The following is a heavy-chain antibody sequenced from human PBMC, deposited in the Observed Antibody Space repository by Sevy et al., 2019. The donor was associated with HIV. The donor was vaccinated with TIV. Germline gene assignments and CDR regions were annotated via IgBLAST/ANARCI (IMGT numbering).Heavy chain of an antibody. D-gene: IGHD3-16*01. CDR3: VRYERHGLPDY. J-gene: IGHJ4*01. CDR1: GFMFSDYS. CDR2: ISYDGSNK. V-gene: IGHV3-30-3*01. Sequence: GGSLRLSCAVSGFMFSDYSMHWIRQAPGKGLEWVTLISYDGSNKFYAGSVQGRFTISRDNSKNILFLQMNSVRDEDTAVYYCVRYERHGLPDYWGHGTLVTVSS.